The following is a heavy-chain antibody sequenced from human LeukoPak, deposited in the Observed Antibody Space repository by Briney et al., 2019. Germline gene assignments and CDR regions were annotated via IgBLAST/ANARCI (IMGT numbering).Heavy chain of an antibody. J-gene: IGHJ4*02. CDR3: ARESGSGSYSDY. V-gene: IGHV3-48*04. D-gene: IGHD1-26*01. CDR1: AFTFSTYW. Sequence: GGSLRLSCAASAFTFSTYWMSWVRQAPGKGLEWISYLSSSGSTTYYADSVQGRFTISRDTAKNSLDLQMNSLRAEDTAFYYCARESGSGSYSDYWGQGTLVTVSS. CDR2: LSSSGSTT.